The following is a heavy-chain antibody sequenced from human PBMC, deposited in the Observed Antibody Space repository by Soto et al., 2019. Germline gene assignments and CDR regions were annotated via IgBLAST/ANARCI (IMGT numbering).Heavy chain of an antibody. CDR3: ATSEPGIAVAGLIY. V-gene: IGHV4-34*01. J-gene: IGHJ4*02. CDR1: GGSFSGYY. D-gene: IGHD6-19*01. Sequence: SETLSLTCAVYGGSFSGYYWSWIRQPPGKGLEWIGEINHSGSTNYNPSLKSRVTISVDTSKNQFSLKLSSVTAADTAVYYCATSEPGIAVAGLIYWGQGTLVTVSS. CDR2: INHSGST.